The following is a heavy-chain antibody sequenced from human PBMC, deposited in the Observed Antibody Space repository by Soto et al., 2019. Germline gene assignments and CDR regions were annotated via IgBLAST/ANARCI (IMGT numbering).Heavy chain of an antibody. CDR3: ARLTRSGRYYYGMDV. CDR1: GGSISSYY. D-gene: IGHD3-3*01. Sequence: SETLSLTCTVSGGSISSYYWSWIRQPPGKGLEWIGYTYYSGSTNYNPSLKSRVTISVDTSKNQFSLKLSSVTAADTAVYYCARLTRSGRYYYGMDVWGQGTTVTVSS. CDR2: TYYSGST. J-gene: IGHJ6*02. V-gene: IGHV4-59*01.